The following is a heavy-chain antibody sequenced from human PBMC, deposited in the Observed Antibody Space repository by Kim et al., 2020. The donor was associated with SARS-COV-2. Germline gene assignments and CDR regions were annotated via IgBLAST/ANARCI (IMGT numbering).Heavy chain of an antibody. D-gene: IGHD6-13*01. CDR3: ARDQEQQANWFDP. Sequence: YNPSLKSRVTISVDTSKNQFSLKLSSVTAADTAVYYCARDQEQQANWFDPWGQGTLVTVSS. J-gene: IGHJ5*02. V-gene: IGHV4-31*02.